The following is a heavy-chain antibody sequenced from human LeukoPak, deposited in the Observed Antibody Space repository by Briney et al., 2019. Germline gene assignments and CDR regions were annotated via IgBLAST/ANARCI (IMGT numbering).Heavy chain of an antibody. D-gene: IGHD5-18*01. CDR1: GFTFSDYG. CDR2: IWYDGSNK. CDR3: ARDGDSAVATRVFDY. J-gene: IGHJ4*02. Sequence: GGSLRLSCAASGFTFSDYGVHWVRQAPGKGLEWVAVIWYDGSNKYYADSVKGRFTISRDNAKNSLYLQMNSLRAEDTAVYYCARDGDSAVATRVFDYWGQGTLVTVSS. V-gene: IGHV3-33*01.